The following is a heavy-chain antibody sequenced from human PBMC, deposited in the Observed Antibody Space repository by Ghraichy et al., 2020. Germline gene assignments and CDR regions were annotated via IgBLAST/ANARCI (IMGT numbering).Heavy chain of an antibody. D-gene: IGHD2-21*01. Sequence: SETLTLTCTVSGGSISGYYWTWIRQPPGKGLEWIGYMSYSGSANYNPSLESRLTMSLDTSNNHFFLKLTSVTAADTALYYCARVNSDLNGLDVWGQGTTVIVSS. CDR2: MSYSGSA. J-gene: IGHJ6*02. CDR3: ARVNSDLNGLDV. CDR1: GGSISGYY. V-gene: IGHV4-59*01.